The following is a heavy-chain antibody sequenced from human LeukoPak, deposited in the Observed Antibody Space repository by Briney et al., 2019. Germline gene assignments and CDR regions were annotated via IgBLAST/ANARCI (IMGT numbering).Heavy chain of an antibody. CDR3: ARRVTITMLVAPGAFDI. J-gene: IGHJ3*02. V-gene: IGHV4-39*07. CDR1: GGSISSSNHY. Sequence: SETLSLTCTVSGGSISSSNHYWGWIRQPPGKGLEWMGRMYYSGGTYSNPSLKSRVSMSVDTSKDQFSLKLSSVTAADTAVYYCARRVTITMLVAPGAFDIWGQGIMVIVSS. D-gene: IGHD3-22*01. CDR2: MYYSGGT.